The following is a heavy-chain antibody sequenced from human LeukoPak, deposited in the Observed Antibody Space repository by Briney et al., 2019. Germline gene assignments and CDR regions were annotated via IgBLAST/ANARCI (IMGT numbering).Heavy chain of an antibody. CDR1: GGSISSYY. J-gene: IGHJ6*04. V-gene: IGHV4-4*07. CDR3: ARSITMVRGVIPYYYYGMDV. CDR2: IYTSGST. Sequence: PSETLSLTCTVSGGSISSYYWSWIRQPAGKGLEWIGRIYTSGSTNYNPSLKSRVTMSVDTSKNQFSLKLSSVTAADTAVYYCARSITMVRGVIPYYYYGMDVWGKGTTVTVSS. D-gene: IGHD3-10*01.